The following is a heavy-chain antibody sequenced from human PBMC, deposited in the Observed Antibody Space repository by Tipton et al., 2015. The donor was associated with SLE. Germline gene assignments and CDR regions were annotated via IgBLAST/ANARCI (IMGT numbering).Heavy chain of an antibody. Sequence: SLRLSCAASGFTFSSYAMSWVRQAPGKGLEWVSAISGSGGSTYYADSVKGRFTISRDNSKNTLYLQMNSLRAEDTAVYYCAKDLGEVGSGSYVFDYWGQGTLVTVSS. D-gene: IGHD3-10*01. CDR3: AKDLGEVGSGSYVFDY. CDR1: GFTFSSYA. CDR2: ISGSGGST. J-gene: IGHJ4*02. V-gene: IGHV3-23*01.